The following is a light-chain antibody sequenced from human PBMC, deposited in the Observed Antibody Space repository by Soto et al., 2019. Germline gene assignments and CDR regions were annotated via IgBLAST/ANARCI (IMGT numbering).Light chain of an antibody. Sequence: QSALTQPASVSGSPGQSITISCTGTSSDVGGYNYVSWYQHHPGKAPKRMIRDVSNRPSGVSNRFSGSKSGNTASLTISGLQAEDEADYYCSSYIPNNSTYVFGTGTKLTVL. J-gene: IGLJ1*01. CDR1: SSDVGGYNY. CDR2: DVS. V-gene: IGLV2-14*03. CDR3: SSYIPNNSTYV.